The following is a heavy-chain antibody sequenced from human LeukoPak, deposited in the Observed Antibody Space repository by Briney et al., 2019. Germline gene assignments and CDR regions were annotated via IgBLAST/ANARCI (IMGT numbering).Heavy chain of an antibody. CDR3: ARGWSSITIFGVVIMSFDY. D-gene: IGHD3-3*01. CDR2: INHSGST. J-gene: IGHJ4*02. V-gene: IGHV4-34*01. CDR1: GGSFSGYY. Sequence: SETLSLTCAVYGGSFSGYYWSWIRQPPGKGLEWIGEINHSGSTNYNPSLKSRVTISVDTSKNQFSLKLSSVTAADTAVYYCARGWSSITIFGVVIMSFDYWGQGTLVTASS.